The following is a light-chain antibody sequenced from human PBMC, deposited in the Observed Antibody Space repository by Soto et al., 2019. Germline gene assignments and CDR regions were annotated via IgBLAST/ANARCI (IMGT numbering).Light chain of an antibody. CDR1: KLGDKY. V-gene: IGLV3-1*01. CDR2: QXS. CDR3: QAWDSSTHYV. J-gene: IGLJ1*01. Sequence: SYELTQPPSVSVSPGQTASITCSGDKLGDKYACWYQQKPGQXXXXXIYQXSXXPXAXXXXXXGXXXXXXXXXXXXXTQAMDEADCYCQAWDSSTHYVFGTGTKLTVL.